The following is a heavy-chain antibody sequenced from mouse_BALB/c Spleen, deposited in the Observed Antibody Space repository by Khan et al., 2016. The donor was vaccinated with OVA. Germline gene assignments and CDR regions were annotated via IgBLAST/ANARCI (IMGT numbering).Heavy chain of an antibody. J-gene: IGHJ2*01. V-gene: IGHV3-2*02. D-gene: IGHD1-2*01. CDR1: GYSITSGYG. CDR3: ARTARIKY. Sequence: EVQLQESGPGLVKPSQSLSLTCTVTGYSITSGYGWNWIRQFPGNKLEWMGYISYSGSTNYNPSLKSRITITPDTSKNRFFLQLNSVTTEETATYYCARTARIKYWGQGTTLTVSS. CDR2: ISYSGST.